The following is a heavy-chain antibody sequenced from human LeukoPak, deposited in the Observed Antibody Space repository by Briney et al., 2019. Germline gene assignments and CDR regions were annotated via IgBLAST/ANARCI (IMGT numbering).Heavy chain of an antibody. V-gene: IGHV3-73*01. J-gene: IGHJ4*02. CDR3: TRPDDYGDY. Sequence: PGGSLRLSCAASGFTFSGSAMHWVRQASGKGLEWVGRIRSKANSYATAYAASVKGRFTISRDDSKNSADLQMNSLKTGDTPVYYCTRPDDYGDYWGQGTLVTVSS. CDR1: GFTFSGSA. CDR2: IRSKANSYAT.